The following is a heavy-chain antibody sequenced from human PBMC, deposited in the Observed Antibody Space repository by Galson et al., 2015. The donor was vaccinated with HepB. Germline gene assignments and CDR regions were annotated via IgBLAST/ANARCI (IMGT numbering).Heavy chain of an antibody. CDR3: ARDFGGIAAAGWGWHH. Sequence: SVKVSCKASGYTFTSYGISWVRQAPGQGLEWMGWISAYNGNTNYAQKLQGRVTMTTDTSTSTAYMELRSLRSDDTAVYYCARDFGGIAAAGWGWHHCGQGALVTVSS. V-gene: IGHV1-18*04. CDR2: ISAYNGNT. CDR1: GYTFTSYG. D-gene: IGHD6-13*01. J-gene: IGHJ5*02.